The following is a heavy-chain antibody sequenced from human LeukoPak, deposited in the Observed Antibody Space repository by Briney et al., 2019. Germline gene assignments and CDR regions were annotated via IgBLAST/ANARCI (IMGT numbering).Heavy chain of an antibody. CDR2: ITRSGGT. Sequence: GGSLRLSCAASGFTFSTYAVTWVRQAPGKGLEWVSIITRSGGTYYADSVKGRFTISRDNSKNTLYLQMNSLRAEDTAVYYCATWVILGESGYYDYWGQGTLVTVSS. D-gene: IGHD3-10*01. CDR1: GFTFSTYA. J-gene: IGHJ4*02. CDR3: ATWVILGESGYYDY. V-gene: IGHV3-23*01.